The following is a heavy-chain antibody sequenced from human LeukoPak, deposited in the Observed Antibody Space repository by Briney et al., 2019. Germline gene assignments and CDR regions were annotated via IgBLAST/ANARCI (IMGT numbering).Heavy chain of an antibody. CDR3: AKGGCDFWSGYYDAFDI. D-gene: IGHD3-3*01. V-gene: IGHV3-48*01. CDR2: ISSSSSTI. CDR1: GFTFSSYS. Sequence: GGSLRLSCAASGFTFSSYSMNWVRQAPGKGLEWVSYISSSSSTIYYADSVKGRFTISRDNSKNTLYLQMNSLRAEDTAVYYCAKGGCDFWSGYYDAFDIWGQGTMVTVSS. J-gene: IGHJ3*02.